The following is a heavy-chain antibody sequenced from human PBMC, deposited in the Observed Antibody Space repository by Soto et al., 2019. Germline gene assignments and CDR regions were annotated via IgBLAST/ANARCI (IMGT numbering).Heavy chain of an antibody. Sequence: KPSETLSLTCTVSGDSISSGGYYWSWVRQPPGKGLEWMGEIYHSGSTNYNPSLKSRATISVNKSKNQFSLKLSSLTAADTAVYYCAGKGVAARLSGWFDPWGQGTLVTVSS. CDR1: GDSISSGGYY. D-gene: IGHD6-6*01. CDR3: AGKGVAARLSGWFDP. CDR2: IYHSGST. V-gene: IGHV4-39*07. J-gene: IGHJ5*02.